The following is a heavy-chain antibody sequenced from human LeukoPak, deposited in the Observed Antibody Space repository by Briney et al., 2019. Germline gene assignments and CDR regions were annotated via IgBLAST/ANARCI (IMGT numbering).Heavy chain of an antibody. V-gene: IGHV3-30*01. J-gene: IGHJ4*02. CDR3: ARDRYYYDSSGYYRVEYYFDY. D-gene: IGHD3-22*01. CDR1: GFTFSSYA. CDR2: ISYDGSNK. Sequence: PGGSLRLSCAASGFTFSSYAMHWVRQAPGEGLEWVAVISYDGSNKYYADSVKGRFTISRDNSKNTLYLQMNSLRAEDTAVYYCARDRYYYDSSGYYRVEYYFDYWGQGTLVTVSS.